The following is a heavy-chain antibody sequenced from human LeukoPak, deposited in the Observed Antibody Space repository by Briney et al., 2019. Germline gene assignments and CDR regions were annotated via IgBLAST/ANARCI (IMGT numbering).Heavy chain of an antibody. V-gene: IGHV3-53*01. CDR2: IYSGGST. CDR1: GFTVSSNY. Sequence: GGSLRLSCAASGFTVSSNYMSWVRQAPGKGLEWVSVIYSGGSTYYADSVKGRFTISRDNSKNTLYLQMNSLRAEDTAVYYCARGPTYLGYSSGWYKKGIDYWGQGTLVTVSS. D-gene: IGHD6-19*01. J-gene: IGHJ4*02. CDR3: ARGPTYLGYSSGWYKKGIDY.